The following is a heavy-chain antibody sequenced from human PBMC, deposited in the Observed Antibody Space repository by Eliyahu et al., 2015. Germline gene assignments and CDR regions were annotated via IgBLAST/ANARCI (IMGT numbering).Heavy chain of an antibody. J-gene: IGHJ4*02. CDR3: VTVTPLFDY. CDR2: ISYDGSNK. Sequence: QVQLVESGGGVVQPGRSLRLSXXASGFTFSSYGMHWVRXAPGKGLEWVAVISYDGSNKYYADSVKGRFTISRDNSKNTLYLQMNSLRAEDTAVYYCVTVTPLFDYWGQGTLVTVSS. D-gene: IGHD4-17*01. CDR1: GFTFSSYG. V-gene: IGHV3-30*03.